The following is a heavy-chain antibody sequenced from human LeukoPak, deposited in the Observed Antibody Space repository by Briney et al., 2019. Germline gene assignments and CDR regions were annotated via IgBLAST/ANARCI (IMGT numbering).Heavy chain of an antibody. CDR1: GYVFTGYY. J-gene: IGHJ3*02. CDR3: ARDLGIGSGYYTDDDAFDI. CDR2: ISAYNGNT. Sequence: ASVKVSCKASGYVFTGYYMHWVRQAPGQGLEWMGWISAYNGNTNYAQKLQGRVTMTTDTSTSTAYMELRSLRSDDTAVYYCARDLGIGSGYYTDDDAFDIWGQGTMVTVSS. D-gene: IGHD3-3*01. V-gene: IGHV1-18*01.